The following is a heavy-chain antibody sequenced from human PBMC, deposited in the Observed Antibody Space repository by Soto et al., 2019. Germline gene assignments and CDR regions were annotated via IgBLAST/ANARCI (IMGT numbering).Heavy chain of an antibody. D-gene: IGHD6-13*01. Sequence: ASVKVSCKASGYTFTGYYMHWVRQAPGQGLEWMGWINPNSGGTNYAQKFQGWVTMTRDTSISTAYMELSRLRSDDTAVYYCARALYSSSWYPLDYYYYYGMDVWGQGTTVTVYS. J-gene: IGHJ6*02. CDR2: INPNSGGT. CDR3: ARALYSSSWYPLDYYYYYGMDV. V-gene: IGHV1-2*04. CDR1: GYTFTGYY.